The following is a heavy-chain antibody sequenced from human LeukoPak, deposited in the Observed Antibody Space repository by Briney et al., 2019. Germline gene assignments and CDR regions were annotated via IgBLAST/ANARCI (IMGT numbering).Heavy chain of an antibody. CDR3: ARLSLLLWFGELQYNWFDP. D-gene: IGHD3-10*01. J-gene: IGHJ5*02. V-gene: IGHV4-39*01. CDR2: IYYTEST. CDR1: GDSISSTSYY. Sequence: QPSETLSLTCTVSGDSISSTSYYWGWIRQPPGKGLEWIGSIYYTESTSYNPSLKSRVTMSIDTSKNQFSLKLSSVTAADTAVYYCARLSLLLWFGELQYNWFDPWGQGTLVTVSS.